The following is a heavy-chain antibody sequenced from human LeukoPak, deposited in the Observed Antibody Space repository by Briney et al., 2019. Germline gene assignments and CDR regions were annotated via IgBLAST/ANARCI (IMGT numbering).Heavy chain of an antibody. CDR2: VYSGGDT. J-gene: IGHJ3*01. D-gene: IGHD3-9*01. CDR3: ARLLKRGVAFDL. Sequence: GGSLRLSCAVYEFNVDSIHMSWVRQAPGKGLDWVSLVYSGGDTFYSDSVKGRFIFSRDTSKNTLSLRMNSLSAEDSGLYYCARLLKRGVAFDLWGQGTMVTVSS. CDR1: EFNVDSIH. V-gene: IGHV3-66*04.